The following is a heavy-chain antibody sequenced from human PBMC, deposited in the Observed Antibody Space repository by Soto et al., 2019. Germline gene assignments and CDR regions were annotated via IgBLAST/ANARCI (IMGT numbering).Heavy chain of an antibody. CDR3: ARAECSNPNCLTAYCDYGLDV. CDR1: GFTFSNFE. Sequence: EVQLVESGGNLVQPGGSLRLSCAASGFTFSNFEMHWVRQAPGKGLEWVSYINTAGSTKYSAESVKGRFTISRDNARNSLFRQMNSLRAEDTAVYYCARAECSNPNCLTAYCDYGLDVWGQGTTVTVYS. CDR2: INTAGSTK. J-gene: IGHJ6*02. V-gene: IGHV3-48*03. D-gene: IGHD2-2*01.